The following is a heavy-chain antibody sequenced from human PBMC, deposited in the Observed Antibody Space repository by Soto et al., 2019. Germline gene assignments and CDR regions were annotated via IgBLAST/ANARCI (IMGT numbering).Heavy chain of an antibody. Sequence: QVQRVQSGAEVKKPGASVKVSCKASGYTFTSYAIHWVRQAPGQRLEWMGWINAGNGDTKYSQKFQGRVTITRDTSASTAYMELSRLRSEDTAVYYCAREGRYGDYLDYWGQGTLVTVSS. J-gene: IGHJ4*02. CDR3: AREGRYGDYLDY. D-gene: IGHD4-17*01. CDR1: GYTFTSYA. CDR2: INAGNGDT. V-gene: IGHV1-3*01.